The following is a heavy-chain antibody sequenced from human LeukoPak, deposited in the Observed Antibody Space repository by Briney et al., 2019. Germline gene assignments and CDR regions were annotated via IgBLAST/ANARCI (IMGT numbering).Heavy chain of an antibody. J-gene: IGHJ4*02. V-gene: IGHV4-4*07. CDR1: GGSISSYY. CDR3: ARVPNYYDSSGYYLGYFDY. CDR2: IYTSGST. Sequence: PSETLSLTCTVSGGSISSYYWSWIRQPAGKGLEWIGRIYTSGSTNYNPSLKSRVTMSVDTSKNQFSLKLSSVTAADTAVYCCARVPNYYDSSGYYLGYFDYWGQGTLVTVSS. D-gene: IGHD3-22*01.